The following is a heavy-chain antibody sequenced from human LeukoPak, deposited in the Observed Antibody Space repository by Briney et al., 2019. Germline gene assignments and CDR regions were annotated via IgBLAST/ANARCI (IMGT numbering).Heavy chain of an antibody. J-gene: IGHJ5*02. CDR2: INPNSGGT. V-gene: IGHV1-2*02. D-gene: IGHD6-19*01. CDR3: ARDAVAGTLSWFDP. Sequence: GASVKVSCKASGYTVTGYYMHWVRQAPGQGLEWMGWINPNSGGTNYAQKFQGRVTMTRDTSISTAYMELSRLRSDDTAVYYCARDAVAGTLSWFDPWGQGTLVTVSS. CDR1: GYTVTGYY.